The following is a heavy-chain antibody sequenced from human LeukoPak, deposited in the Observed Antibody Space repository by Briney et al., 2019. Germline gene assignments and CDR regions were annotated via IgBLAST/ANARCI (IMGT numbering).Heavy chain of an antibody. Sequence: GGSLRLSCAASGFTVSGTYMSWVRRAAGKGWEWVSTIYDAGSTSYADSVKGRFTISRDNSKNTLFLQMNSLRADDTAVYYCAGDDLVGAKYWYFDLWGRGTLVTVSS. CDR2: IYDAGST. D-gene: IGHD1-26*01. J-gene: IGHJ2*01. CDR1: GFTVSGTY. V-gene: IGHV3-53*01. CDR3: AGDDLVGAKYWYFDL.